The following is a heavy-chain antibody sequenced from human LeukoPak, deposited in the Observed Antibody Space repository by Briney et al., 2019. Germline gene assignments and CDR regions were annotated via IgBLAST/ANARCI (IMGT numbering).Heavy chain of an antibody. J-gene: IGHJ4*02. Sequence: GGSLRLSCAASGFTFNTYGMHWVRQAPGRGLEGVAFIRFDGSDKYYADSVRGRFTISRDNSKNTLFLQMNSLRAEDTAVYYCAKGVGSSGWYLADYWGQGTLVTVSS. CDR1: GFTFNTYG. CDR2: IRFDGSDK. CDR3: AKGVGSSGWYLADY. D-gene: IGHD6-19*01. V-gene: IGHV3-30*02.